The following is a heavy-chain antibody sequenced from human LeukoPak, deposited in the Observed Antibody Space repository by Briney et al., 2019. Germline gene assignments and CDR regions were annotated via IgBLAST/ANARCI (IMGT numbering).Heavy chain of an antibody. J-gene: IGHJ4*02. D-gene: IGHD3-22*01. CDR1: GYTFTSYY. Sequence: ASVKVSCKASGYTFTSYYMHWVRQAPGQGLEWMGIINPSGGSTNYAQKFQGRVTMTRDTSTSTVYMEMSSLRSEDTAVYYRARDLFVYYDSSGYYLSDYWGQGTLVTVSS. V-gene: IGHV1-46*01. CDR2: INPSGGST. CDR3: ARDLFVYYDSSGYYLSDY.